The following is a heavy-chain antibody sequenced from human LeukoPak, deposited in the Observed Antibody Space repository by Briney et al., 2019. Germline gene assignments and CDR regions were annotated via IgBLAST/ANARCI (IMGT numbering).Heavy chain of an antibody. CDR2: IYSGGST. CDR3: ARDNYYGSGSYYIPSYYYYGMDV. D-gene: IGHD3-10*01. J-gene: IGHJ6*02. Sequence: GGSLRLSCAASGFTVSSNYMSWVRQAPGKGLEWVSVIYSGGSTYYADSVKGRFTISRDNSKNTLYLQMNSLRAEDTAVCYCARDNYYGSGSYYIPSYYYYGMDVWGQGTTVTVSS. CDR1: GFTVSSNY. V-gene: IGHV3-66*02.